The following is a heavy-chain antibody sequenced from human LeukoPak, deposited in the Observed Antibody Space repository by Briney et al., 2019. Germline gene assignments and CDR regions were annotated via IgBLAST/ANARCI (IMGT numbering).Heavy chain of an antibody. J-gene: IGHJ5*02. Sequence: GASVKVSCKASGYTFTDYAMNWVRQAPGQGLEWLGRINTDTGNPTYAQGFTGRSVFSLDTSVSTAYLQINSLKAEDTAVYYCARVSACRGGNCYWFDPWGQGTLVTVSS. CDR1: GYTFTDYA. CDR2: INTDTGNP. CDR3: ARVSACRGGNCYWFDP. D-gene: IGHD2-15*01. V-gene: IGHV7-4-1*02.